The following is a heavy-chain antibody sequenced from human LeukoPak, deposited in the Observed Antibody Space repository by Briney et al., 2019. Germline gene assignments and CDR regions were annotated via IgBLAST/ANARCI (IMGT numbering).Heavy chain of an antibody. V-gene: IGHV3-30-3*01. CDR2: ISYDGSNK. J-gene: IGHJ6*02. Sequence: GGSLRLSCAASGFTFSSYAMHWVRQVPGKGLEWVAVISYDGSNKYYADSVKGRFTISRGNSKNTLYLQMNSLRAEDTAVYYCARDRFNDYYYYGMDVWGQGTTVTVSS. CDR1: GFTFSSYA. CDR3: ARDRFNDYYYYGMDV.